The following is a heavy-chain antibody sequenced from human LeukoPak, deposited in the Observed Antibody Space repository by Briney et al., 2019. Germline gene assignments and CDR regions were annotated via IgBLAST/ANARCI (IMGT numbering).Heavy chain of an antibody. CDR1: GDSISTPSYW. J-gene: IGHJ4*02. CDR3: TRLPLDYSLDH. V-gene: IGHV4-39*01. D-gene: IGHD4-11*01. Sequence: SETLSLTCTVSGDSISTPSYWWGWMRPSPGKGLEWIGSIAYIGITSYNPSLRSRVTISVDTSKNQFSLQLTSVTAADTAVYYCTRLPLDYSLDHWGQGTLVSVSS. CDR2: IAYIGIT.